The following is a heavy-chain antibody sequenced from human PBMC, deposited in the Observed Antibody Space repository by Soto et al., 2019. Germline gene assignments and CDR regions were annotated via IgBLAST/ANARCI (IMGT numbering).Heavy chain of an antibody. CDR3: AKEYTSTSKGSFDY. D-gene: IGHD1-26*01. Sequence: EVHLLEFGGGLVQPGGSLRLACAASGFTFSNHAMNCVRQAPGKGLEWVSGITGSGATTFYAGSVKGRFTISRDNSRNTVYLQMNSVRADETGVYYCAKEYTSTSKGSFDYRGQGALVTVSS. CDR2: ITGSGATT. J-gene: IGHJ4*02. V-gene: IGHV3-23*01. CDR1: GFTFSNHA.